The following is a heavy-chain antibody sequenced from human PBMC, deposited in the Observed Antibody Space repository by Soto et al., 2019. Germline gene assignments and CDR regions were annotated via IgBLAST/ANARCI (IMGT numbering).Heavy chain of an antibody. Sequence: GGSLRLSCAASGFTVSSNYMSWVRQAPGKGLEWVSVIYSGGSTYYADSVKGRFTISRDNSKNTLYLQMNSLRAEDTAVYYCAVNVAVAGTAFDYWGQGTLVTVSS. V-gene: IGHV3-53*01. D-gene: IGHD6-19*01. CDR1: GFTVSSNY. CDR3: AVNVAVAGTAFDY. CDR2: IYSGGST. J-gene: IGHJ4*02.